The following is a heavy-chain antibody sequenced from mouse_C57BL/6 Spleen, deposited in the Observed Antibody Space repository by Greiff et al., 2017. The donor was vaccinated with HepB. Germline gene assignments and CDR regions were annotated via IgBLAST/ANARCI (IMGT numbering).Heavy chain of an antibody. V-gene: IGHV1-18*01. CDR1: GYTFTDYN. Sequence: EVQLQESGPELVKPGASVKIPCKASGYTFTDYNMDWVKQSHGKSLEWIGDINPNNGGTIYNQKFKGKATLTVDKSSSTAYMELRSLTSEDTAVYYWARGFEYYGSSYGGFAYWGQGTLVTVSA. D-gene: IGHD1-1*01. J-gene: IGHJ3*01. CDR2: INPNNGGT. CDR3: ARGFEYYGSSYGGFAY.